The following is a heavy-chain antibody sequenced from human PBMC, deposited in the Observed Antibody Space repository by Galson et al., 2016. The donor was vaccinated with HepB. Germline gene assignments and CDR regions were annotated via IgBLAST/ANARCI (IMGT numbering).Heavy chain of an antibody. V-gene: IGHV3-9*01. Sequence: SLRLSCAASGFTFGNYTMHWVRQAPGKGLEWVAGISWHSISIVYADSVRGRFTISRDNAKNSLYLQMNSLRPEDTALYYCAKDMGTYRPYYFDCWGQGTLVTVSS. CDR2: ISWHSISI. D-gene: IGHD3-16*02. CDR1: GFTFGNYT. J-gene: IGHJ4*02. CDR3: AKDMGTYRPYYFDC.